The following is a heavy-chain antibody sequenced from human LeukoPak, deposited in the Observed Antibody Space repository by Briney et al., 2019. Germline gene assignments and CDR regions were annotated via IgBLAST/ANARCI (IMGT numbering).Heavy chain of an antibody. CDR2: INKDGSEE. CDR3: ARWPHCQDF. V-gene: IGHV3-7*03. CDR1: GFTFSDFY. J-gene: IGHJ4*02. Sequence: QPGGSLRLSWAASGFTFSDFYMSWVRQAPGKGLEWVANINKDGSEEKYVYAVNGRFTISRDNAKNSLYLKMSSVRADDTDVYYCARWPHCQDFWGRGTRVTVSS.